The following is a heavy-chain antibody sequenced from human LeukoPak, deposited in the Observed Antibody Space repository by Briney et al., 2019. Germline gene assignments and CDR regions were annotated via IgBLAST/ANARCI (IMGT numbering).Heavy chain of an antibody. D-gene: IGHD3-3*01. CDR2: IESKTDGGTT. CDR1: GFTFSNAW. CDR3: TVGYYDFWSGHYYMDV. Sequence: PGGSLRLSCAASGFTFSNAWMSWVRQAPGKGLEWVGRIESKTDGGTTDYAAPVKGRFTISRDDSKNTLYLQMNSLKTEDTAVYYCTVGYYDFWSGHYYMDVWGKGTTVTVSS. J-gene: IGHJ6*03. V-gene: IGHV3-15*04.